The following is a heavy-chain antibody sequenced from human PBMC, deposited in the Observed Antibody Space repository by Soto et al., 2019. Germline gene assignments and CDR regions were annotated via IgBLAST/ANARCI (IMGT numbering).Heavy chain of an antibody. Sequence: QCQLVQSGAEVKKPGASVKVSCKASGYTFTSYGISWVRQPPGQGLEWMGWISAYNGNTNYAQKLQGRVTMTTDTTTSTSYMELRSLRYDATAVYYCARSPRHPYDYWGQGTLVTVSS. CDR2: ISAYNGNT. D-gene: IGHD6-6*01. CDR3: ARSPRHPYDY. V-gene: IGHV1-18*01. J-gene: IGHJ4*02. CDR1: GYTFTSYG.